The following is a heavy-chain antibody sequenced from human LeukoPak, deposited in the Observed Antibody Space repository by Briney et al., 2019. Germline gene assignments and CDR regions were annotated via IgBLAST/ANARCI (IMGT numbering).Heavy chain of an antibody. D-gene: IGHD5-24*01. CDR1: GGSISRYY. Sequence: SETLSLTCAVSGGSISRYYWSWIRQPAGKGLECIGRIYTIWCTNYTPSVTSRVTISVATSKNHISLKPNSVTAADTGVYYCARVSEMATMEDYFDYWGQGTLVTVSS. CDR2: IYTIWCT. J-gene: IGHJ4*02. CDR3: ARVSEMATMEDYFDY. V-gene: IGHV4-4*07.